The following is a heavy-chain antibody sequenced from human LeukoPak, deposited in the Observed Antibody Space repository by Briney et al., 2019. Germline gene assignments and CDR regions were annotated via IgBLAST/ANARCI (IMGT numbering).Heavy chain of an antibody. CDR1: GITFSAYS. CDR2: IKKDGSEK. V-gene: IGHV3-7*01. Sequence: GGSLRLSCAPSGITFSAYSLSWVRQAPGKGLEWVAKIKKDGSEKDYVDSVKGRFTIPRDNDKGSLYLRLNSLRVEDAAIYYCATGFQSGGSPVWGQGTLVTVFS. J-gene: IGHJ4*02. CDR3: ATGFQSGGSPV. D-gene: IGHD2-15*01.